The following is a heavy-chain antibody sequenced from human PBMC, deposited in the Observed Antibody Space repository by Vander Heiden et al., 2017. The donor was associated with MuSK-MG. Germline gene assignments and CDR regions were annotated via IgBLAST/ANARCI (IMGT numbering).Heavy chain of an antibody. V-gene: IGHV4-34*01. CDR2: INHSGST. CDR3: ARRASIAAAGTGDY. J-gene: IGHJ4*02. CDR1: GGSLSGYY. Sequence: QGQLQQWGAGLVKPSETLSLTCAVYGGSLSGYYWSWIRQPPGKGLEWIAEINHSGSTNYNPSLKSRVTISVDTSKNQFSLKLSSVTAADTAVYYCARRASIAAAGTGDYWGQGTLVTVSS. D-gene: IGHD6-13*01.